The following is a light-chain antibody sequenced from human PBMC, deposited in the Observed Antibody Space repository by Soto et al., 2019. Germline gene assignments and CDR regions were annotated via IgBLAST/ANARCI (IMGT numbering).Light chain of an antibody. Sequence: DVEMSQSPTPLSSSXGEIFTVTXRASQNINGWLAWYQRKPGKAPKLLIHKTSNLESGVPLRFSGSGSATDFTLTISSLQPDDFATYYCQQLNTYPPTFDQGTKVDIK. J-gene: IGKJ1*01. CDR1: QNINGW. V-gene: IGKV1-5*03. CDR3: QQLNTYPPT. CDR2: KTS.